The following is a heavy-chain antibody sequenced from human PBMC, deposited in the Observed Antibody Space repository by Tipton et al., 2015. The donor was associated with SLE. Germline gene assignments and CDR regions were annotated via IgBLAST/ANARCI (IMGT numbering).Heavy chain of an antibody. CDR3: ARDVAAEFDY. Sequence: SLRLSCAASGFTFDDYAMHWLRQAPGKGLEWVSGISWNSGSIGCADSVKGRFTISRDNAKNSLYLQMNSLRAEDTAVYYCARDVAAEFDYWGQGTLVTVSS. J-gene: IGHJ4*02. CDR2: ISWNSGSI. CDR1: GFTFDDYA. V-gene: IGHV3-9*01. D-gene: IGHD6-13*01.